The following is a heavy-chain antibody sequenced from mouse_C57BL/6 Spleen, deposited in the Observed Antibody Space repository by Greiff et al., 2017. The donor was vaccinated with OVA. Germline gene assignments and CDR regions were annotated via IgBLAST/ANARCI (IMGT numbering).Heavy chain of an antibody. J-gene: IGHJ1*03. V-gene: IGHV14-2*01. CDR2: IDPEDGDT. CDR1: GFNINDYY. D-gene: IGHD2-2*01. CDR3: ASGYGYWYFDV. Sequence: EVQLQESGAELVKPGASVKLSCTASGFNINDYYMHWVKQRTEQGLEWIGRIDPEDGDTKYAPKFQGKATITADTSSNTAYLQLSSLTSEDTAVYYCASGYGYWYFDVWGTGTTVTVSS.